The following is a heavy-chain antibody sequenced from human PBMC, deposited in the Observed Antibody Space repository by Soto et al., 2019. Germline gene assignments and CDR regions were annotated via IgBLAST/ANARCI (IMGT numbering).Heavy chain of an antibody. V-gene: IGHV4-31*03. Sequence: TLSLTCTVSGGSISSGGYYWSWIRQHPGKGLERIGYIYYSGSTYYNPSLKSRVTISVDTSKNQFSLKLSSVTAADTAVYYCARALRGYSYGYITGDWFDPWGQGTLVTVSS. D-gene: IGHD5-18*01. CDR2: IYYSGST. CDR1: GGSISSGGYY. J-gene: IGHJ5*02. CDR3: ARALRGYSYGYITGDWFDP.